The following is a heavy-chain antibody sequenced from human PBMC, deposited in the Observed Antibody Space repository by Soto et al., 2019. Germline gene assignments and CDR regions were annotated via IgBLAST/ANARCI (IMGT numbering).Heavy chain of an antibody. V-gene: IGHV4-59*01. CDR1: GASISSYY. J-gene: IGHJ4*02. D-gene: IGHD3-3*01. Sequence: SETLSLTCTVSGASISSYYWNWIRQPPGGGLEWIGYVYYSGMTNFNPSLRSRLTMSVDMSKGQFSLRLSSVTAADTAVYYCARGTIFEVLTPRGFYFDSWGQGSLVTVSS. CDR3: ARGTIFEVLTPRGFYFDS. CDR2: VYYSGMT.